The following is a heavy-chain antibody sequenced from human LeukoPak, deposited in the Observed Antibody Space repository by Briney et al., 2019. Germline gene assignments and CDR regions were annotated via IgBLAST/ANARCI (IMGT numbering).Heavy chain of an antibody. CDR3: AKLLNNRYFDSNFDY. CDR2: ISYDGSNK. Sequence: PGGSLRLSCAASGFTFSSYAMHWVRQAPGKGLEWVAVISYDGSNKYYADSVKGRFTISRDNSKNMLYLQMNSLRAEDTAVYYCAKLLNNRYFDSNFDYWGQGTLVTVSS. J-gene: IGHJ4*02. V-gene: IGHV3-30-3*02. CDR1: GFTFSSYA. D-gene: IGHD3-9*01.